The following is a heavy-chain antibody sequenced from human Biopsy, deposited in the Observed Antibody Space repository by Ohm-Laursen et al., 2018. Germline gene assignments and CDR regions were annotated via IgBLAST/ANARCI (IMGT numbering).Heavy chain of an antibody. J-gene: IGHJ2*01. D-gene: IGHD5-24*01. CDR3: ASAGYNPDWNFDL. CDR2: IYFTGRT. V-gene: IGHV4-59*12. Sequence: SETLSLTCTVSGGPIDSYYWSCIRQPPGKALEWIGYIYFTGRTSYNPSLKSRVTMSVNTSKKQFSLRLSSVTAADTAVYYCASAGYNPDWNFDLWGRGTRVTVSS. CDR1: GGPIDSYY.